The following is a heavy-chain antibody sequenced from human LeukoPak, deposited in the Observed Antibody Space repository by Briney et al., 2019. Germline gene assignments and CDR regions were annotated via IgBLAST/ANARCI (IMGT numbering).Heavy chain of an antibody. CDR2: INSDGSST. D-gene: IGHD2-8*01. CDR3: ARDSPAILGYCTNGVCPDY. V-gene: IGHV3-74*01. CDR1: GFTFSSYW. Sequence: GGSLRLSCAASGFTFSSYWMHWVRQAPGKGLVWVSRINSDGSSTSYADSVKGRFTISRDNAKNTLYLQMNSLRAEDTAVYYCARDSPAILGYCTNGVCPDYWGLGTLVTVSS. J-gene: IGHJ4*02.